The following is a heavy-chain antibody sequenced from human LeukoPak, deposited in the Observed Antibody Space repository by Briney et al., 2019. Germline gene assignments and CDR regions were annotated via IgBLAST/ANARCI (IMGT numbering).Heavy chain of an antibody. V-gene: IGHV3-30*02. D-gene: IGHD5-12*01. CDR2: IRYDGNNK. CDR1: GFIFSTYG. CDR3: ARGPSGYHNT. J-gene: IGHJ4*02. Sequence: GGSLRLSCAASGFIFSTYGMHWVRQAPGKGLEWVAFIRYDGNNKYYADSVKGRFTISRENSKNTLYLQMNSLRAEDTAVYYCARGPSGYHNTGGQGTLVTVSS.